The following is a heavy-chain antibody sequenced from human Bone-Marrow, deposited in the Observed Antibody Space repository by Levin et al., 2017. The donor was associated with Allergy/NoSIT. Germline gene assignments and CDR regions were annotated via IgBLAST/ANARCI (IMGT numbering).Heavy chain of an antibody. CDR3: AGGDCSGGSCYSPNYYYYDGMDV. D-gene: IGHD2-15*01. CDR1: GGSISSGDYY. J-gene: IGHJ6*02. CDR2: IYYSGST. V-gene: IGHV4-30-4*01. Sequence: SETLSLTCTVSGGSISSGDYYWSWIRQPPGKGLEWIGYIYYSGSTYYNPSLKSRVTISVDTSKNQFSLKLSSVTAADTAVYYCAGGDCSGGSCYSPNYYYYDGMDVWGQGTTVTVSS.